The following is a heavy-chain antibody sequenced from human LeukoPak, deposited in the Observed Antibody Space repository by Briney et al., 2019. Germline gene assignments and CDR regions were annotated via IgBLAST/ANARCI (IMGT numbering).Heavy chain of an antibody. J-gene: IGHJ4*02. D-gene: IGHD5-12*01. Sequence: PGGSLRLSCAASGFAFSTYWMYWVRQAPGKGLVWVSRIEPDGSSTSYADSVKGRFTISRDNAKNTLYLQMNSLRAEDTAVYYCATLYGGSLDYWGQGTLVTVSS. CDR1: GFAFSTYW. V-gene: IGHV3-74*01. CDR2: IEPDGSST. CDR3: ATLYGGSLDY.